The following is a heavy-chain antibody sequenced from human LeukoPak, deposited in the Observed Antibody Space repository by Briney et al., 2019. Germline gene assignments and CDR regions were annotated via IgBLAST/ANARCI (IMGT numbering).Heavy chain of an antibody. D-gene: IGHD1-26*01. J-gene: IGHJ3*02. Sequence: PGGSLRLSCAASGFTFSSYAMSWVRQAPGKGLEWVSVISGSGVTTYADSVKGRFTISRDDSKNTLYLQMNSLRAEDTAVYYCARLGEKWEPLYNIWGQGTMVTVSS. CDR3: ARLGEKWEPLYNI. CDR2: ISGSGVTT. CDR1: GFTFSSYA. V-gene: IGHV3-23*01.